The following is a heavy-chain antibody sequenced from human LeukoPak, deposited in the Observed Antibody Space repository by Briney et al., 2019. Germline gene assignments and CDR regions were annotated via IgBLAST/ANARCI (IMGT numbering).Heavy chain of an antibody. D-gene: IGHD6-19*01. CDR3: ARVPGSGQYYFDF. CDR1: GYTFNIYY. J-gene: IGHJ4*02. V-gene: IGHV1-46*02. CDR2: INPSGGST. Sequence: ASVKVSCKASGYTFNIYYIHRVRQAPGQGLEWMGMINPSGGSTRYAQKSQGRVTMTRDTSASTVYMELSSLRSEDTAVYYCARVPGSGQYYFDFWGQGTLVTVSS.